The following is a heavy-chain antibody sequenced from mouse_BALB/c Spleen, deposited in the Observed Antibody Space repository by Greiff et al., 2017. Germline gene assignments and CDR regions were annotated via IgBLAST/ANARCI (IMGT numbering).Heavy chain of an antibody. CDR1: GDSITSGY. J-gene: IGHJ3*01. Sequence: EVKLQESGPSLVKPSQTLSLTCSVTGDSITSGYWNWIRKFPGNKLEYMGYISYSGSTYYNPSLKSRISITRDTSKNQYYLQLNSVTTEDTATYYCARVCDGYPAWFAYWGQGTLVTVSA. CDR3: ARVCDGYPAWFAY. V-gene: IGHV3-8*02. CDR2: ISYSGST. D-gene: IGHD2-3*01.